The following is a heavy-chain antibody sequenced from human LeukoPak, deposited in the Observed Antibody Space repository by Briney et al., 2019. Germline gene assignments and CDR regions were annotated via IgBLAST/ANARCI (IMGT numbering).Heavy chain of an antibody. D-gene: IGHD3-22*01. CDR1: GFTFSTYA. CDR3: AKHGTSGYNFFDS. Sequence: GGSLRLSCAASGFTFSTYAMTWVREAPGKGLEWVSTITTGGITYHADSVKGRFTISRDISKSTLYLQMNGLRAEDTARYYCAKHGTSGYNFFDSWGQGTLVTVSS. V-gene: IGHV3-23*01. J-gene: IGHJ4*02. CDR2: ITTGGIT.